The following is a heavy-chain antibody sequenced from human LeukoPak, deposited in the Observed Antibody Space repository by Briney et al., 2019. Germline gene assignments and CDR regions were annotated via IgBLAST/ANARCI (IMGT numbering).Heavy chain of an antibody. CDR3: ARDDSSGYYGYFHH. J-gene: IGHJ1*01. CDR2: INPNSGGT. Sequence: ASVKVSCKASGYTFTGYYMHWVRQAPGQGLEWMGWINPNSGGTNYAQKFQGRVTMTRDTSISTAYMELSRLSSDDTALYYCARDDSSGYYGYFHHWGQGTLVTVSS. D-gene: IGHD3-22*01. V-gene: IGHV1-2*02. CDR1: GYTFTGYY.